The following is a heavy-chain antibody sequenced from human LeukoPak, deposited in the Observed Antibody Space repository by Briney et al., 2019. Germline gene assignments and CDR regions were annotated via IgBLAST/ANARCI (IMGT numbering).Heavy chain of an antibody. CDR3: ARLQSSGTIDY. Sequence: ASVKVSCKASGYTFTSYDINWVRQATGQGLEWMGWMNPNSCNTRYAHKLQGRVTMSNNTTISIAYMELSRRRAEDAVVYYCARLQSSGTIDYWGQGTLVTVSS. J-gene: IGHJ4*02. CDR1: GYTFTSYD. CDR2: MNPNSCNT. D-gene: IGHD3-22*01. V-gene: IGHV1-8*01.